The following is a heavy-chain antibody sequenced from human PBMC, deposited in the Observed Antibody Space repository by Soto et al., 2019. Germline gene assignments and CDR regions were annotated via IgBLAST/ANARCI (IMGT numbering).Heavy chain of an antibody. J-gene: IGHJ6*02. CDR2: IDPSDSYT. CDR1: GYSFTSYW. V-gene: IGHV5-10-1*03. CDR3: ANVLTGPGGSMDV. D-gene: IGHD1-1*01. Sequence: EVQLVQSGAEVKKPGESLRISCKGSGYSFTSYWISWVSQMPGKGLEWMGRIDPSDSYTNYSPSFQCHVTNSADKSISTAYLQWSSLKASDTAMYYGANVLTGPGGSMDVWGQGTTVTVSS.